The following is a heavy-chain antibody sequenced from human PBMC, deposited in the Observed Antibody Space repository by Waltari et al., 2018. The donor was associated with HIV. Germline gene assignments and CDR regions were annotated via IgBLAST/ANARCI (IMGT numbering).Heavy chain of an antibody. CDR1: GFTFSNYD. CDR3: VRICKLNCYYYYGMDV. J-gene: IGHJ6*02. D-gene: IGHD1-1*01. V-gene: IGHV3-13*01. CDR2: IGTAGDT. Sequence: EVQLVESGGGLVQPGGSLRLSCAASGFTFSNYDMHWVRHATGKGLEGVAGIGTAGDTYYPGSVKGRFTISRENAKNSLYLQMNSLRAGDTAVYYCVRICKLNCYYYYGMDVWGQGTTVTVSS.